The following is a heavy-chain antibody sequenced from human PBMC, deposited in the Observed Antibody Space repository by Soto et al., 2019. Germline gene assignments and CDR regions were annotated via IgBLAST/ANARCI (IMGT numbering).Heavy chain of an antibody. CDR2: ISGSGDST. J-gene: IGHJ4*02. CDR1: GFTFGSSA. CDR3: AKDLGRQRWPLLDH. V-gene: IGHV3-23*01. D-gene: IGHD4-17*01. Sequence: EVQLLESGGGLVQPGGSLILSCAASGFTFGSSAMGWVRQAPGKGLEWVSLLSGSGGKGLEWVSLISGSGDSTHYADSVKGRFSISRDNSKSTLYLQMNSLRAEDTAVYYCAKDLGRQRWPLLDHWGQGILVTVSS.